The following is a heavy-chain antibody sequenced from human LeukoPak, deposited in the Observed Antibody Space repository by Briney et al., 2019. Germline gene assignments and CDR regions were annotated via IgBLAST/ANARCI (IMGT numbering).Heavy chain of an antibody. D-gene: IGHD6-13*01. V-gene: IGHV3-23*01. CDR1: GFTFSSYA. Sequence: GGSLRLSCAASGFTFSSYAMSWVRQAPGKGLEWVSGISGSGGSTYYSDSVKGRFTISRDNAKNSLYLQMNSLRAEDTAVYYCAREASSSVRAFDIWGQGTMVTVSS. J-gene: IGHJ3*02. CDR2: ISGSGGST. CDR3: AREASSSVRAFDI.